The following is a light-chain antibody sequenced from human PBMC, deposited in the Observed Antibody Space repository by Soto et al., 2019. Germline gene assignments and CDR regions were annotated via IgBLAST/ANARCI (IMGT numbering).Light chain of an antibody. Sequence: QSVLTQPPSASGTPGQRVTISCSGSSSNIGSNTVNWYQQLPGTAPKLLIYSNNQRPSGVPDRFAGSKSGTSASLAISGLQSEDEADDYCAAWDDSLNALVFGGVTKLTVL. CDR3: AAWDDSLNALV. V-gene: IGLV1-44*01. J-gene: IGLJ2*01. CDR1: SSNIGSNT. CDR2: SNN.